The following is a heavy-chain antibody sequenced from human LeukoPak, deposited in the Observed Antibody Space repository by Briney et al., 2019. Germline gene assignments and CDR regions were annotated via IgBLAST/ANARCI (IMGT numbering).Heavy chain of an antibody. J-gene: IGHJ4*02. CDR3: AKDRRTMINALDY. CDR1: GFTVSSNY. CDR2: ISGSGGST. Sequence: PGGSLRLSCAASGFTVSSNYMSWVRQAPGKGLEWVSAISGSGGSTYHADSVKGRFTISRDNAKNSLYLQMNSLRAEDTAVYYCAKDRRTMINALDYWGQGTLVTVSS. D-gene: IGHD3-22*01. V-gene: IGHV3-23*01.